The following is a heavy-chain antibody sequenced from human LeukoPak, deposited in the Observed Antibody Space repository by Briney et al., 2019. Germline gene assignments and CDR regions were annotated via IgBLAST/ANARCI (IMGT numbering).Heavy chain of an antibody. Sequence: KPSETLSLTCTVSGDSIRTYYWSWIRQPPGEGLEWIGSIYYSGSTNYNPSLKGRVTISLDTSKNQFSLEVSSVTAADTAVYYCARALTPGYCSGGACSYFDYWGQGTLVTVSS. CDR2: IYYSGST. J-gene: IGHJ4*02. CDR1: GDSIRTYY. D-gene: IGHD2-15*01. CDR3: ARALTPGYCSGGACSYFDY. V-gene: IGHV4-59*01.